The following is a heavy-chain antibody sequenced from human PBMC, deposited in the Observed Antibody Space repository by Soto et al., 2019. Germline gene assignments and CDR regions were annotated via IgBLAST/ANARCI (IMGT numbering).Heavy chain of an antibody. V-gene: IGHV3-21*01. CDR2: ISSSSSYI. CDR3: ARDGIAFSFDP. Sequence: PGGSLRLSCAASGFTFSSYSMNWVRQAPGKGLEWVSSISSSSSYIYYADSVKGRFTISRDNAKNSLYLQMSILRAEDTAVYYCARDGIAFSFDPWGQGTLVTVSS. CDR1: GFTFSSYS. J-gene: IGHJ5*02. D-gene: IGHD6-13*01.